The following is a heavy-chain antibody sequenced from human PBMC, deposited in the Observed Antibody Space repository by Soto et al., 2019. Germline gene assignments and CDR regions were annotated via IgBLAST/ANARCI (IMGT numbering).Heavy chain of an antibody. CDR3: ARDYAEYTSSWKFDC. J-gene: IGHJ4*02. D-gene: IGHD6-13*01. V-gene: IGHV3-33*01. CDR2: IWHDGGNK. Sequence: QAQLVESGGGVVQPGRSLRLSCAASGFTFSSYAMHWVRQAPGKGLEWVAVIWHDGGNKDYADSVKGRFTVSRDNSKNTLYLQMNSLRAEDMGVYYCARDYAEYTSSWKFDCWGQGTLVTVSS. CDR1: GFTFSSYA.